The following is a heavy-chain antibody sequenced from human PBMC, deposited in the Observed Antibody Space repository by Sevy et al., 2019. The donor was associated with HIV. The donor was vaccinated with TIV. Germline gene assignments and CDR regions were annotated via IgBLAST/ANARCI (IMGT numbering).Heavy chain of an antibody. CDR1: GFTFSSYA. V-gene: IGHV3-23*01. CDR2: ISGSGGST. D-gene: IGHD5-18*01. Sequence: GGSLRLSCAASGFTFSSYAMSWVRQAPGKGLEWVSAISGSGGSTYYADSVKGRFTTSRDNSKNTLYLQMNSLRAEDTAVYYCAKPEGYGYAFDYWGQGTLVTVSS. CDR3: AKPEGYGYAFDY. J-gene: IGHJ4*02.